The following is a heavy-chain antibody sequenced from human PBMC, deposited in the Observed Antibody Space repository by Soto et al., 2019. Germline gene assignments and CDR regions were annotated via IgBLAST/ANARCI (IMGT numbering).Heavy chain of an antibody. Sequence: QVQLVQSGAEVKKPGASVKVSCKASGYTFTSYAMHWVRQAPGQRLEWMGWINAGNGNTKYSQKFQGRVTITRDTSASKAYMELSSLRSEDTAVYYCARGTAGDYGDYDGMDYYYGMDVWGQGTTVTVSS. D-gene: IGHD4-17*01. CDR2: INAGNGNT. CDR1: GYTFTSYA. V-gene: IGHV1-3*01. CDR3: ARGTAGDYGDYDGMDYYYGMDV. J-gene: IGHJ6*02.